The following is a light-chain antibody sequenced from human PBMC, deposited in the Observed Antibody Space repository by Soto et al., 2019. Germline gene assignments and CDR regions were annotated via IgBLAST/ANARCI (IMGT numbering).Light chain of an antibody. V-gene: IGKV4-1*01. CDR3: QQYYSAPFT. CDR2: WAS. Sequence: DIVMTQSPDSLAVSLGERATINCKSSQSVLYSSNNKNYLAWYQQKPGQPPKLLIYWASTRESGVPDRFSGSGSVTDFTLTISSLQAEDVALYYCQQYYSAPFTFGPGTKVDIK. CDR1: QSVLYSSNNKNY. J-gene: IGKJ3*01.